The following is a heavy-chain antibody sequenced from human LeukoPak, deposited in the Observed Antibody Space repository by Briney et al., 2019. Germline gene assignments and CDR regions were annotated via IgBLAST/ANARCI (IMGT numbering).Heavy chain of an antibody. V-gene: IGHV4-31*03. Sequence: SETLSLTCTVSGGSISSGGYYWSWIRQHPGKGLEWIGYISCSGSAYYNPSLKSRVTISVDTSKNQFSLKLSSVTAADTAVYYCAREEIVDHYFDYWGQGTLVTVSS. J-gene: IGHJ4*02. CDR2: ISCSGSA. D-gene: IGHD3-22*01. CDR3: AREEIVDHYFDY. CDR1: GGSISSGGYY.